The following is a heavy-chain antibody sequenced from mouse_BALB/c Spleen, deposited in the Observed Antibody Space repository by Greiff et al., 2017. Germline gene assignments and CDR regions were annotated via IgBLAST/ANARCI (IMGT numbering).Heavy chain of an antibody. V-gene: IGHV1-7*01. CDR1: GYTFTSYW. CDR2: INPSTGYT. J-gene: IGHJ4*01. Sequence: QVQLQQPGAELAKPGASVKMSCKASGYTFTSYWMHWVKQRPGQGLEWIGYINPSTGYTEYNQKFKDKATLTADKSSSTAYMQLSSLTSEDSAVYYCARRGYYGSSLWAMDYWGQGTSVTVSS. D-gene: IGHD1-1*01. CDR3: ARRGYYGSSLWAMDY.